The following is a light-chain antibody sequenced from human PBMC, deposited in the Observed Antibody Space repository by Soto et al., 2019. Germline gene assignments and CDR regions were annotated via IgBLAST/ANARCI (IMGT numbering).Light chain of an antibody. V-gene: IGKV3-15*01. CDR3: QQKNNWRRV. J-gene: IGKJ1*01. CDR2: GAS. Sequence: EIVMTQSTATLSVSPGERATLSCRASQSVSSNLAWYQQKPGQAPRLLIYGASTRATGIPARFSGSGSGTEFTLTISSLQSEDFSVYAGQQKNNWRRVFGQVTK. CDR1: QSVSSN.